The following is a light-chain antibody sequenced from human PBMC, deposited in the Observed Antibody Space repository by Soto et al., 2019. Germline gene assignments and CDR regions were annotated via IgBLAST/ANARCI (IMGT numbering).Light chain of an antibody. CDR3: SSYAGDSTSVG. V-gene: IGLV2-23*01. J-gene: IGLJ2*01. CDR2: AAN. CDR1: SSDVGSYNL. Sequence: QSALPQPASVSGSPGHAITISCTGTSSDVGSYNLVSWYQQHPGKAPKHMIYAANKRPSGVSDRFSGSKSGNTASLTISGLQAEDEAEYDCSSYAGDSTSVGFGGGTKVTVL.